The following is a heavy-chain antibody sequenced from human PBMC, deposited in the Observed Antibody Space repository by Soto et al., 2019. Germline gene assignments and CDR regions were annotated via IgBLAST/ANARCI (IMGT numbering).Heavy chain of an antibody. D-gene: IGHD3-10*01. Sequence: HPGGSLRLSCAASGFTFSSYGMHWVRQAPGKGLEWVAVISYDGSNKYYADSVKGRFTISRDNSKNTLYLQMNSLRAEDTAVYYCAKDKVVRGVRGIPVDYWGQGTLVTVSS. CDR1: GFTFSSYG. V-gene: IGHV3-30*18. CDR2: ISYDGSNK. J-gene: IGHJ4*02. CDR3: AKDKVVRGVRGIPVDY.